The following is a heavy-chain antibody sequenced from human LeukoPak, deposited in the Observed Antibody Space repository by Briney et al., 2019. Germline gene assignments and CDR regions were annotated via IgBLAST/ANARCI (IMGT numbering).Heavy chain of an antibody. Sequence: SQTLSLTCAISGDSVSTSSAAWNWIRQSPSRGLQWLGRTYYRSKWYNDYALSLKSRIAINPDTSKNQFSLQLNSVTPEDTAVYYCARGSGDGYNYYYFDYWGQGTWSPSPQ. CDR1: GDSVSTSSAA. V-gene: IGHV6-1*01. D-gene: IGHD5-24*01. J-gene: IGHJ4*02. CDR2: TYYRSKWYN. CDR3: ARGSGDGYNYYYFDY.